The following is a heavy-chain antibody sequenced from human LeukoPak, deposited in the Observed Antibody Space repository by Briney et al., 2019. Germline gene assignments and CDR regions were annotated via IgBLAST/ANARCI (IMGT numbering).Heavy chain of an antibody. Sequence: GRSLRLPCAASGFTFSSYGMHWVRQAPGKGLEWVAVIWYDGSNKYYADSVKGRFTISRDNSKNTLYLQMNSLRAEDTAVYYCARDSDYYDSSGYYGYWGQGTLVTVSS. V-gene: IGHV3-33*01. CDR2: IWYDGSNK. D-gene: IGHD3-22*01. J-gene: IGHJ4*02. CDR1: GFTFSSYG. CDR3: ARDSDYYDSSGYYGY.